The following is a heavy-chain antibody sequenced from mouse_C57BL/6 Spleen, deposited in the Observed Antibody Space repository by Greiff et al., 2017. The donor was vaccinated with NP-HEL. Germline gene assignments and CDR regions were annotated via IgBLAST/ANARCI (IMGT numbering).Heavy chain of an antibody. CDR2: IYPGDGDT. D-gene: IGHD2-3*01. J-gene: IGHJ4*01. CDR1: GYAFSSYW. V-gene: IGHV1-80*01. Sequence: QVHVKQSGAELVKPGASVKISCKASGYAFSSYWMNWVKQRPGKGLEWIGQIYPGDGDTNYNGKFKGKATLTADKSSSTAYMQLSSLTSEDSAVYFCAREVYDGYPYAMDYWGQGTSVTVSS. CDR3: AREVYDGYPYAMDY.